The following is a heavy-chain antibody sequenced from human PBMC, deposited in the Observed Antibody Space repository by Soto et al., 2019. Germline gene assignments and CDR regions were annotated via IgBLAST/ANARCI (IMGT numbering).Heavy chain of an antibody. D-gene: IGHD3-9*01. Sequence: QLQLQESGSRLVRPSQTLPLTCTVSGGSINNGGYSWSWLRQPPGKGLEWIGYISHGGNTYYNPSLRSRVIMSIDKSKNHFSLGLKSVTAADMATYYCARTSYDILTGRLDAFDIWGQGTMVTVSS. V-gene: IGHV4-30-2*01. CDR1: GGSINNGGYS. CDR2: ISHGGNT. CDR3: ARTSYDILTGRLDAFDI. J-gene: IGHJ3*02.